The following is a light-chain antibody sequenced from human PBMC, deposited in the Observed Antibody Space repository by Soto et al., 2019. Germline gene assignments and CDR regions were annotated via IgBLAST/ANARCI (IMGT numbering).Light chain of an antibody. CDR3: QQFNSYPHT. V-gene: IGKV1-13*02. CDR1: QGISSA. J-gene: IGKJ2*01. Sequence: AIQLTQSPSSLSASVGDRVTITCRASQGISSALAWYQQKPGKAPKLLIYDASSLESGVPSRFSGSGSGPDFTLTISSLQPADFATYYCQQFNSYPHTFGQGTKLEIK. CDR2: DAS.